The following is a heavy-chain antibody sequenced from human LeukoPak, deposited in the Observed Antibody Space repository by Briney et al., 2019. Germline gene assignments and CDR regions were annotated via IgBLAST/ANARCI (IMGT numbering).Heavy chain of an antibody. D-gene: IGHD5-18*01. CDR2: ISWNSGSI. V-gene: IGHV3-9*03. CDR3: AKGGGVGRYSYGYGVPIYFDY. CDR1: GFTFDDYA. J-gene: IGHJ4*02. Sequence: GGSLRLSCAASGFTFDDYAMHWVRQAPGKGLEWVSGISWNSGSIGYADSVKGRFTISRGNAKNSLYLQMNSLRAEDMALYYCAKGGGVGRYSYGYGVPIYFDYWGQGTLVTVSS.